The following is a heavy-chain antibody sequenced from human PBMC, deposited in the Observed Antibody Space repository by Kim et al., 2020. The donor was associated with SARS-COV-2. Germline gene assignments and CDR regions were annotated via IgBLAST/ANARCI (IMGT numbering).Heavy chain of an antibody. J-gene: IGHJ4*02. CDR2: IWYDGSNK. V-gene: IGHV3-33*01. D-gene: IGHD3-9*01. Sequence: GGSLRLSCAASGFTFSSYGMHWVRQAPGKGLEWVAVIWYDGSNKYYADSVKGRFTISRDNSKNTLYLQMNSLRAEDTAVYYCARDTNFDWLSAFDYWGQGTLVTVSS. CDR3: ARDTNFDWLSAFDY. CDR1: GFTFSSYG.